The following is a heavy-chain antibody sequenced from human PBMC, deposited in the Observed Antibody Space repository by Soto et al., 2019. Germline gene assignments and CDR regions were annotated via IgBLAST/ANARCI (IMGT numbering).Heavy chain of an antibody. CDR3: ARAHYYDSSGYSQDY. Sequence: QVQLVQSGAEVKKPGSSVNVSCKASGGTFSSYAISWVRQAPGQGLEWMGGIIPIFGTANYAQKFQGRVTIAAHEATSTTYMELSSLRSEDTAVYYCARAHYYDSSGYSQDYWGQGTLVTVSS. J-gene: IGHJ4*02. CDR1: GGTFSSYA. D-gene: IGHD3-22*01. V-gene: IGHV1-69*12. CDR2: IIPIFGTA.